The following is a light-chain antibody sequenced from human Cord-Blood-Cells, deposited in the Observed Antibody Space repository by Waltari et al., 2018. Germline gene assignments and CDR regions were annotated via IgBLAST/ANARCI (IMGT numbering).Light chain of an antibody. CDR2: STN. CDR3: VLYMGSGIWV. Sequence: QTVVTQEPSSSVSPGGTVTPTCGLSSGSVSTSSYPSWYQQTPGQAPRTLIYSTNTRSSGVPDRFSGSILGNKAALTITGAQADDESDYYCVLYMGSGIWVFGGGTKLTVL. V-gene: IGLV8-61*01. J-gene: IGLJ3*02. CDR1: SGSVSTSSY.